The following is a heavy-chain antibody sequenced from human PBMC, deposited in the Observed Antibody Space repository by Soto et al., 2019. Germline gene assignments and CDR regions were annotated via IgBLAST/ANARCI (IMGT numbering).Heavy chain of an antibody. J-gene: IGHJ4*02. CDR2: ISYDGSSK. D-gene: IGHD6-19*01. CDR3: AKLHLWTIAVPIDY. Sequence: GGSLRLSCAASGFAFSSYGMHWVRQAPGKGLEWVAVISYDGSSKYYSDSVKSRFTISGGNSKNTLYLQMSSLRTEETAVYYCAKLHLWTIAVPIDYRGQGTLATVSS. CDR1: GFAFSSYG. V-gene: IGHV3-30*18.